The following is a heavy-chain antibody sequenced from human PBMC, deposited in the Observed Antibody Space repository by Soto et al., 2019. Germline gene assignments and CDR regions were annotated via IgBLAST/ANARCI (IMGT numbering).Heavy chain of an antibody. Sequence: SETLSLTCTVSGGSISSYYWSWIRQPPGKGLEWIGYIYYSGSTNYNPSLKSRVTISVDTSKNQFSLKLSSVTAADTAVYYCARGPPSGWTDMPENWFDPWGQGTLVTVSS. V-gene: IGHV4-59*01. D-gene: IGHD6-19*01. CDR2: IYYSGST. J-gene: IGHJ5*02. CDR3: ARGPPSGWTDMPENWFDP. CDR1: GGSISSYY.